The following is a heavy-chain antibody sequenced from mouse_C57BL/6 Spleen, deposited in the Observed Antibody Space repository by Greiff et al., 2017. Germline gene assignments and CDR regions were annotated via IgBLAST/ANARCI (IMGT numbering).Heavy chain of an antibody. V-gene: IGHV1-50*01. CDR1: GYTFTSYW. CDR3: ARYQTAQAAYFDY. D-gene: IGHD3-2*02. J-gene: IGHJ2*01. Sequence: VKQSCKASGYTFTSYWMQWVKQRPGQGLEWIGEIDPSDSYTNYNQKFKGKATLTVDTSSSTAYMQLSSLTSEDSAVYYCARYQTAQAAYFDYWGQGTTLTVSS. CDR2: IDPSDSYT.